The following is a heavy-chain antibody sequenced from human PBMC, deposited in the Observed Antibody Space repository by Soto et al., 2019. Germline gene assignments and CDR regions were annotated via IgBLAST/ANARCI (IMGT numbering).Heavy chain of an antibody. CDR1: GFTFSSYW. CDR3: ARRDDSGYYYYGMDV. D-gene: IGHD4-4*01. J-gene: IGHJ6*02. Sequence: GGSLRLSCAASGFTFSSYWMSWVRQAPGKGLEWVSNIKQDGSDKYYVDSVKGRFTISRDNAKNSLFLQMNSLRAEDTAVYYCARRDDSGYYYYGMDVWGQGTTVTVSS. CDR2: IKQDGSDK. V-gene: IGHV3-7*01.